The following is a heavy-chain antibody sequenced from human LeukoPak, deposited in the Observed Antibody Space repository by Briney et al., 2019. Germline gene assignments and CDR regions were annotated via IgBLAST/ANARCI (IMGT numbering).Heavy chain of an antibody. Sequence: SETLSLTCAVYGGSFSGYYWSWIRQPPGKGLEWIGEINHSGSTNYNPSLKSRVTISVDTSRNQFSLKLNSVTAADTVVYYCARGYSSSWYLNWFDPWGQGTLVTVSS. V-gene: IGHV4-34*01. D-gene: IGHD6-13*01. J-gene: IGHJ5*02. CDR1: GGSFSGYY. CDR2: INHSGST. CDR3: ARGYSSSWYLNWFDP.